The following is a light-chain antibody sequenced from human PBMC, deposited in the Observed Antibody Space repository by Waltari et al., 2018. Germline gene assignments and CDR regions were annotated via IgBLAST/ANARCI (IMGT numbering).Light chain of an antibody. CDR1: KSVSSY. CDR3: YQHSSGYS. V-gene: IGKV3-11*01. J-gene: IGKJ2*03. CDR2: SAS. Sequence: VILTQSPAPLSWSPRERATLSCRASKSVSSYLAWYQQKPGQAPRLLIHSASSRATGIPDRFSGSGSGTEFTLTISSLEPEDVGVYHCYQHSSGYSFGQGTKVEIK.